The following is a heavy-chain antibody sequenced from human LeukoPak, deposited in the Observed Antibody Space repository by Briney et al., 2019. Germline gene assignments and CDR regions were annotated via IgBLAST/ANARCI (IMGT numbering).Heavy chain of an antibody. CDR2: MSKDGSDK. D-gene: IGHD1-7*01. J-gene: IGHJ4*02. CDR1: GFTFSDYA. V-gene: IGHV3-30-3*01. CDR3: ARDYWWNYDY. Sequence: GRSLRLSCAASGFTFSDYAMHWVHQAPGKGLEWVAVMSKDGSDKYYPGSVRGRFTISRDNSKNTIYLQMDSLRAEDTAIYYCARDYWWNYDYWGQGTLVTVSS.